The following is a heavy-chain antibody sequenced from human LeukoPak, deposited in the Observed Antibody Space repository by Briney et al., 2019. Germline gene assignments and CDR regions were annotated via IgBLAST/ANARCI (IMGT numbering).Heavy chain of an antibody. CDR3: ARGLLRLKYQLPRNPHYYCYYMDV. CDR2: INHSGST. CDR1: GGSFSGYY. Sequence: SETLSLTCAVYGGSFSGYYWSWIRQPPGKGLEWIGEINHSGSTNYNPSLKSRVTISVDTSKNQFSLKLSSVTAADTAVYYCARGLLRLKYQLPRNPHYYCYYMDVWGKGTTVTVSS. J-gene: IGHJ6*03. D-gene: IGHD2-2*01. V-gene: IGHV4-34*01.